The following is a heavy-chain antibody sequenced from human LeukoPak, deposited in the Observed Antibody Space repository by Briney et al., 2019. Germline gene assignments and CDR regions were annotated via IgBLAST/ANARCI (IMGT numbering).Heavy chain of an antibody. D-gene: IGHD3-9*01. J-gene: IGHJ4*02. V-gene: IGHV3-21*01. CDR3: ARGMRLYDILTGYYGGAFDY. CDR2: ISSSSSYI. Sequence: PGGSLRLSCAASGFTFSSYSMNWVRQAPGKGLEWGSPISSSSSYIYYADSVKGRFTTSRDNAKNSLYLQMNSLRAEDTAVYYCARGMRLYDILTGYYGGAFDYWGQGTLVTVSS. CDR1: GFTFSSYS.